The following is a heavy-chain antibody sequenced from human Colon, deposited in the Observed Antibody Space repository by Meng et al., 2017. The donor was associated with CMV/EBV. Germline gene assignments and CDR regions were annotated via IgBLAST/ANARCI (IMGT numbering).Heavy chain of an antibody. CDR3: AREQVQTTLPPRNWLDP. Sequence: TFSSYYIHWMRQAPGQGPEWMGIISPSAGTTNYAQRFQGRVSMTRDTSTSTLYMELSGLTSEDTAVYYCAREQVQTTLPPRNWLDPWGQGTLVTVSS. CDR2: ISPSAGTT. V-gene: IGHV1-46*01. CDR1: TFSSYY. J-gene: IGHJ5*02. D-gene: IGHD1-1*01.